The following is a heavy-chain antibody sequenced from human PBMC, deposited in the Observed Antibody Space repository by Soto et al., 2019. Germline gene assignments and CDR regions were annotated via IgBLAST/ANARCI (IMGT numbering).Heavy chain of an antibody. CDR3: ARGSSSYLFDY. CDR1: GGTFSSYT. Sequence: QVQLVQSGAEVKKPGSSVKVSCKASGGTFSSYTISWVRQAPGQGLEWMGRIIPILGIANYAQKFQGRVTITADKSPSTAYMELSSLRSEDTAVYYCARGSSSYLFDYWGQGTLVTVSS. J-gene: IGHJ4*02. D-gene: IGHD6-6*01. V-gene: IGHV1-69*02. CDR2: IIPILGIA.